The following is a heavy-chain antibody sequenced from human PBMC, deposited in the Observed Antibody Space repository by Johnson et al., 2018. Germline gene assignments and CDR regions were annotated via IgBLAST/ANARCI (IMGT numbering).Heavy chain of an antibody. J-gene: IGHJ1*01. CDR3: ARALGYCSGGSCYKYFQH. Sequence: QVQLVESGGGVVQXGRSLRLSCAASGFTFSNYAIHWVRQAPGKGLEWVAVISSDGSNKYYADSVKGRFTISRDNSKNTRYLQMNSLRAEDTAVYYCARALGYCSGGSCYKYFQHWGQGTLVTVSS. CDR2: ISSDGSNK. V-gene: IGHV3-30-3*01. CDR1: GFTFSNYA. D-gene: IGHD2-15*01.